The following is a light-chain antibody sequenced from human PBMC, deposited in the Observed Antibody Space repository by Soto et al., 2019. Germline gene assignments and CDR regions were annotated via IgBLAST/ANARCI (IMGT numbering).Light chain of an antibody. CDR2: DAS. CDR3: QRYNSNSRT. Sequence: DIQMTQSPSTLSASVGDRVTITCRASQYVNSWVAWYQQKPGKAPKFLIYDASNFESGVPSRFSGRGSGTEFTLTISSLQPDDFATYYCQRYNSNSRTFGQGTRV. V-gene: IGKV1-5*01. CDR1: QYVNSW. J-gene: IGKJ1*01.